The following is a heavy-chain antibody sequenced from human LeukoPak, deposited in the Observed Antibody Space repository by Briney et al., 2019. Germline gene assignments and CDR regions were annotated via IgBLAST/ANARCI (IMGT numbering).Heavy chain of an antibody. CDR1: GGTFSSNA. D-gene: IGHD3-3*01. J-gene: IGHJ6*03. V-gene: IGHV1-69*05. Sequence: GSSVKVSCKASGGTFSSNAIGWVRQAPGQGLAWMGGIIPIFGTANYAQKFQGRVTITTDESTSTAYMELSSLRSEDTAVYYCARTYYDFWSGYMDVWGKGTTVTVSS. CDR2: IIPIFGTA. CDR3: ARTYYDFWSGYMDV.